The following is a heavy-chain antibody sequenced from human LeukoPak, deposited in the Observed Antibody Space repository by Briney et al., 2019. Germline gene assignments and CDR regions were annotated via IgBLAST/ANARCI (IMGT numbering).Heavy chain of an antibody. J-gene: IGHJ3*02. CDR2: IIPIFGTA. D-gene: IGHD6-19*01. V-gene: IGHV1-69*05. CDR3: ARDRARIAVAGTGAFDI. CDR1: GGTFSSYA. Sequence: SVKVSCKASGGTFSSYAISWVRQAPGQGLEWMGRIIPIFGTANYAQKFQGRVTITTDESTSTAYMELSSLRSEDTVVYYCARDRARIAVAGTGAFDIWGQGTMVTVSS.